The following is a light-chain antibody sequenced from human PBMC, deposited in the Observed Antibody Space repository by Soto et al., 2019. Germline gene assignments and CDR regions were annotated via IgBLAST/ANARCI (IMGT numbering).Light chain of an antibody. CDR2: DVT. CDR1: SSDVGGYKY. CDR3: SSYTSRSPSYV. J-gene: IGLJ1*01. Sequence: QSALTQPASVSGSPGQSITISCTGTSSDVGGYKYVSWYQQHPGKAPKLMIYDVTNRPSGVSDRFSGSKSGNTASLTISGLQAEDESDYYCSSYTSRSPSYVFGTGTKLTVL. V-gene: IGLV2-14*01.